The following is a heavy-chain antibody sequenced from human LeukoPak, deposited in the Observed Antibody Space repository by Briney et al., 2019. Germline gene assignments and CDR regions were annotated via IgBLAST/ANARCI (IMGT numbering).Heavy chain of an antibody. Sequence: PGGSLRLSCAASAFTFSGYWMSWVRQAPGKGLEWVANIKQDGSEKYYVDSVKGRFTISRDNAKNSLFLQMNSLRAEDTAVYYCARDWQWQQLDGDAFDIWGQGTMVTVSS. V-gene: IGHV3-7*04. J-gene: IGHJ3*02. CDR3: ARDWQWQQLDGDAFDI. CDR2: IKQDGSEK. CDR1: AFTFSGYW. D-gene: IGHD6-13*01.